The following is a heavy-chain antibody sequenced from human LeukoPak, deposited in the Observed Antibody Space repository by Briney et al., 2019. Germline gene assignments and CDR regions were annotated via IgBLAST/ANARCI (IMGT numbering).Heavy chain of an antibody. CDR2: ISYDGSNK. V-gene: IGHV3-30*01. J-gene: IGHJ4*02. Sequence: GGSLRLSCAASGFTFSSYAMHWVRQAPGKGLEWVAVISYDGSNKYYADSVKGRFTISRDNSKNTLYLQMNSLRAEDTAVYYCARDRYGGLVYYFDYWGQGTLVTVSS. CDR1: GFTFSSYA. CDR3: ARDRYGGLVYYFDY. D-gene: IGHD4-23*01.